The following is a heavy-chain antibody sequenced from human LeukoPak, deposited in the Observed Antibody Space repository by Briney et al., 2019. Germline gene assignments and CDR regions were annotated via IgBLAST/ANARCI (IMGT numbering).Heavy chain of an antibody. CDR2: INSDGSST. J-gene: IGHJ6*02. CDR1: GFTFSYYS. CDR3: AREYSSGWSYLDV. V-gene: IGHV3-74*01. Sequence: GGSLRLSCAASGFTFSYYSMNWVRQAPGKGLEWVSRINSDGSSTSYADSVKGRFTISRDNAKNTLYLQMNSLRAEDTAVYYCAREYSSGWSYLDVWGQGTTVTVSS. D-gene: IGHD6-19*01.